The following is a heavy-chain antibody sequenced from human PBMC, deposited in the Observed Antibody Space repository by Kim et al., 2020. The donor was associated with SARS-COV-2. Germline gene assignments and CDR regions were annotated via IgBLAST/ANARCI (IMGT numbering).Heavy chain of an antibody. CDR2: ISGSGGST. CDR1: GFTFSSYA. CDR3: AKYGAPPVRWGVIKYYFDY. V-gene: IGHV3-23*01. Sequence: GGSLRLSCAASGFTFSSYAMSWVRQAPGKGLEWVSAISGSGGSTYYADSVKGRFTISRDNSKNTLYLQMNSLRAEDTAVYYCAKYGAPPVRWGVIKYYFDYWGQGTLVTVSS. D-gene: IGHD3-10*01. J-gene: IGHJ4*02.